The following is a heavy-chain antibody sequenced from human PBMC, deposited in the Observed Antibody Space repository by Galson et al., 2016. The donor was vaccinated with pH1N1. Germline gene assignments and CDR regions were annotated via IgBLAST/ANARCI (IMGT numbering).Heavy chain of an antibody. V-gene: IGHV1-2*02. CDR3: ARVIFRHFGLDV. CDR1: GYIFTGNY. Sequence: SVKVSCQASGYIFTGNYMHWVRQAPGQGLEWIGWIKTSSGETHYAQKFQGRVTMITDTSLSTAYMELSALTSDDTAVYSCARVIFRHFGLDVWGQGTTVTVSS. CDR2: IKTSSGET. J-gene: IGHJ6*02. D-gene: IGHD3-9*01.